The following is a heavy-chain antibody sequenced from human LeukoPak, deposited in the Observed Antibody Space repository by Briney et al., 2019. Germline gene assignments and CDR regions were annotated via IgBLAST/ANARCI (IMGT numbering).Heavy chain of an antibody. J-gene: IGHJ4*02. CDR1: GFTFSSYG. CDR3: AKEGQWGFRQSHYFDH. Sequence: GGSLRLSCAASGFTFSSYGMHWVRQAPGKGLEWVAFIRYDGSNKYYADSVKGRFTISRDNSKNTLYLQMNSLRAEDTAVYYCAKEGQWGFRQSHYFDHWGQGTLVTVSS. V-gene: IGHV3-30*02. CDR2: IRYDGSNK. D-gene: IGHD1-26*01.